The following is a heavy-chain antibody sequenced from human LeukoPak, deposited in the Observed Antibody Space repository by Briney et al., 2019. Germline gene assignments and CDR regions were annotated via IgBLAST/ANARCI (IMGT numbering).Heavy chain of an antibody. J-gene: IGHJ4*02. CDR3: ASMHGGASSGYYGAQPLDY. Sequence: GGSLRLSCAASGFTFSSNYMSWVRQAPGKGLEWVSVIYSGGSTYYADSVKGRFTISRDNSKNTLYLQMNSLRADDTAVYYCASMHGGASSGYYGAQPLDYWGQGTLVTVSS. V-gene: IGHV3-66*01. CDR2: IYSGGST. CDR1: GFTFSSNY. D-gene: IGHD3-22*01.